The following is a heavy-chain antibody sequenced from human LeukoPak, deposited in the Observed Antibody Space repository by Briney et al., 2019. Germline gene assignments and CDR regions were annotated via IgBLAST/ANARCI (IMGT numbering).Heavy chain of an antibody. D-gene: IGHD1-26*01. CDR2: IYHSGST. CDR3: ARDYSGSYGQDPDNWFDP. V-gene: IGHV4-38-2*02. Sequence: SETLSLTCTVSGYSISSGYYWGWIRQPPGKGLEWIGSIYHSGSTYYNPSLKSRVTISVDTSKNQFSLKLSSVTAADTAVYYCARDYSGSYGQDPDNWFDPWGQGTLVTVSS. CDR1: GYSISSGYY. J-gene: IGHJ5*02.